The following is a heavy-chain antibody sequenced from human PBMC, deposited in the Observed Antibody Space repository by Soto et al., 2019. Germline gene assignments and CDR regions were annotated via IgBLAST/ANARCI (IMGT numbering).Heavy chain of an antibody. CDR1: GGSFSGYY. J-gene: IGHJ6*02. D-gene: IGHD2-15*01. Sequence: SETLSLTCAVYGGSFSGYYWSWIRQPPGKGLEWIGEINHSGSTNYNPSLKSRVTISVDTSKNQFSLKLSSVTAADTAVYYCARGRGRDRRISCVSAAYYYYYGMDVWGQGTTVTVSS. V-gene: IGHV4-34*01. CDR3: ARGRGRDRRISCVSAAYYYYYGMDV. CDR2: INHSGST.